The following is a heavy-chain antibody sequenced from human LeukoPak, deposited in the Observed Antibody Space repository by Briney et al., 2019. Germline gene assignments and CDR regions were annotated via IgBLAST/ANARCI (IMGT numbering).Heavy chain of an antibody. CDR3: ARQRAHGQFADY. D-gene: IGHD3-10*01. Sequence: TSETLSLTCTVSGGSISSYYWSWIRQPPGKGLEWIGYIYYSGSTNYNPSLKSRVTISVDTSKNQFSLKLSSVTAEDMAVYHCARQRAHGQFADYWGRGTLVTVSS. CDR2: IYYSGST. CDR1: GGSISSYY. V-gene: IGHV4-59*01. J-gene: IGHJ4*02.